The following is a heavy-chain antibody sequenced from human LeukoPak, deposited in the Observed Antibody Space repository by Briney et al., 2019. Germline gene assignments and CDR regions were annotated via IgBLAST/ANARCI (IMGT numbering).Heavy chain of an antibody. CDR1: GGSISSGGYY. CDR2: IYYSGST. J-gene: IGHJ4*02. Sequence: SETLSLTCTVSGGSISSGGYYWSWIRQHPGKGLEWIGYIYYSGSTYYNPSLKSRVTISVDTSKNQFSLNLSSVTAADTAVYHCARDAGGYEDYWGQGTLVTVSS. V-gene: IGHV4-31*03. CDR3: ARDAGGYEDY. D-gene: IGHD5-12*01.